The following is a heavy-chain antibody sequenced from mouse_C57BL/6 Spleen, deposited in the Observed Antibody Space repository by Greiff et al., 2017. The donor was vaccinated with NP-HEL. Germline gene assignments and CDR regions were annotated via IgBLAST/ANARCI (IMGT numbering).Heavy chain of an antibody. CDR3: ARGGYGSSEDY. Sequence: LQESGPELVKPGASVKISCKASGYAFSSSWMNWVKQRPGKGLEWIGRIYPGDGDTNYNGKFKGKATLTADKSSSTAYMQLSSLTSEDSAVYFCARGGYGSSEDYWGQGTTLTVSS. CDR2: IYPGDGDT. D-gene: IGHD1-1*01. J-gene: IGHJ2*01. V-gene: IGHV1-82*01. CDR1: GYAFSSSW.